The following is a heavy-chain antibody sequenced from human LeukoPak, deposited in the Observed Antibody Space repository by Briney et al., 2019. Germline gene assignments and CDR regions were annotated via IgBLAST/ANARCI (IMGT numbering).Heavy chain of an antibody. Sequence: GESLKISCKGSGYSFTSYWIGWVRQMPGKGLEWMGIIYPGDSDTRYSPSFQGQVTISADKSISTAYPQWSSLKASGTAMYYCARVSYGSGSPFDPWGQGTLVTVSS. CDR2: IYPGDSDT. CDR3: ARVSYGSGSPFDP. J-gene: IGHJ5*02. D-gene: IGHD3-10*01. V-gene: IGHV5-51*01. CDR1: GYSFTSYW.